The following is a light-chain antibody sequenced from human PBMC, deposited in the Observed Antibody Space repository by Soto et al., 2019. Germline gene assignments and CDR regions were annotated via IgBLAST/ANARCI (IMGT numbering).Light chain of an antibody. Sequence: EIVMTQSPATLSVSPGERATLSYRASQSVSSNLAWYQLKPGQAPRLLIYDASTRATGIPARFSGSGSGTEFTLTISSLQSEDFAVYYCQQYNNWPPKYTFGQGTKLESK. J-gene: IGKJ2*01. CDR1: QSVSSN. CDR2: DAS. V-gene: IGKV3-15*01. CDR3: QQYNNWPPKYT.